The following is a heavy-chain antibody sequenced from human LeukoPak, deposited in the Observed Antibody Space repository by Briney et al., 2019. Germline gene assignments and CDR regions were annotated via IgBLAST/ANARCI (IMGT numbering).Heavy chain of an antibody. V-gene: IGHV3-74*01. D-gene: IGHD3-22*01. Sequence: TGGSLRLSCAASGFTFSSYWMHWVRQAPGKGLVWVSRINSDGSSTTYADSVKGRFTISRDYSKNTLYLQMNSLRAEDTAVYYCAKDRGRFYYDTSAYFDYWGQGTLVTVSS. CDR1: GFTFSSYW. J-gene: IGHJ4*02. CDR3: AKDRGRFYYDTSAYFDY. CDR2: INSDGSST.